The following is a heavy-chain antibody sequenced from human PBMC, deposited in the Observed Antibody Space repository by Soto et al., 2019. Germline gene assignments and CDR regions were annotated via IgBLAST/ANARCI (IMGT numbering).Heavy chain of an antibody. CDR2: INHSGST. Sequence: SETLSLTCAVYGGSFSGYYWSWIRQPPGKGLEWIGEINHSGSTNYNPSLKSRVTISVDTSKNQFSLKLSSVTAADTAVYYCARDIVATTNPNFDYWGQGTLVTVSS. CDR3: ARDIVATTNPNFDY. V-gene: IGHV4-34*01. D-gene: IGHD5-12*01. J-gene: IGHJ4*02. CDR1: GGSFSGYY.